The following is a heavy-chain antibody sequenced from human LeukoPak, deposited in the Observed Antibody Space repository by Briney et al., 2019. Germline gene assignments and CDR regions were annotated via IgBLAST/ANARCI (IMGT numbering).Heavy chain of an antibody. CDR2: INHSGST. Sequence: PSETLSLTCAVYGGSFSGYYWSWIRQPPGKGLEWIGEINHSGSTNYNPSLKGRVTISVDTSKNQFSLKLSSVTAADTAVYYCARRPGLGVYYYYYMDVWGKGTTVTISS. CDR3: ARRPGLGVYYYYYMDV. J-gene: IGHJ6*03. D-gene: IGHD3-3*01. V-gene: IGHV4-34*01. CDR1: GGSFSGYY.